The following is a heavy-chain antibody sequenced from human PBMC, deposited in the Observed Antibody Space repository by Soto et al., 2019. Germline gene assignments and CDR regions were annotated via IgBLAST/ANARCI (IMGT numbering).Heavy chain of an antibody. CDR3: ATPYSSSWFSPFDY. CDR2: IGAGYGT. D-gene: IGHD6-13*01. CDR1: GFTFGSYA. V-gene: IGHV3-23*01. J-gene: IGHJ4*02. Sequence: EVQLLESGGGLVQPGGSVRLSCAASGFTFGSYAMSWVRQAPGKGLEWVSSIGAGYGTYYADSVKGRFTISRDNSKNTLYLQMNSLRAEDTAIYYCATPYSSSWFSPFDYWGQGSLVTVSS.